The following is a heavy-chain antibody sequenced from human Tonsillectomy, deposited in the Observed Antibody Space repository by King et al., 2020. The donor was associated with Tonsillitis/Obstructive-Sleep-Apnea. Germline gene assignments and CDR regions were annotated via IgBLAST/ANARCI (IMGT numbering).Heavy chain of an antibody. V-gene: IGHV4-34*01. CDR2: INHSGST. Sequence: VQLQQWGAGLLKSSETLSLTCAVYGGSFSDYYWNWIRQPPGKGLEWIGEINHSGSTNYNPSLKSRVTISVDTSKNQFSLKLSSVTAADTAVYYCARGDIVVVPAAHYYYYYLDVWGKGTTVTVSS. CDR3: ARGDIVVVPAAHYYYYYLDV. D-gene: IGHD2-2*01. J-gene: IGHJ6*03. CDR1: GGSFSDYY.